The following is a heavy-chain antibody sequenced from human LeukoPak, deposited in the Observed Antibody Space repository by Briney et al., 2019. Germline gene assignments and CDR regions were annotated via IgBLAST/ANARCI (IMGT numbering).Heavy chain of an antibody. D-gene: IGHD3-3*01. J-gene: IGHJ3*02. CDR3: ARGPYDFWSGYPPWAFDI. CDR1: GYTFTSYG. Sequence: ASVKVSCKASGYTFTSYGISWVRQAPGQGLEWMGWISAYNGNTNYAQKLQGRVTMTTDTSTSTAYMELRSLRSDDTAVYYCARGPYDFWSGYPPWAFDIWSQGTMVTVSS. CDR2: ISAYNGNT. V-gene: IGHV1-18*01.